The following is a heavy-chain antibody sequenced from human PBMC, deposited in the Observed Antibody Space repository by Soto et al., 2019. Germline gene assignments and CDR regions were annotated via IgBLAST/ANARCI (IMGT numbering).Heavy chain of an antibody. CDR2: INPKFGDT. CDR3: ARNMDYYYGPGSGNGHGV. Sequence: QVQLVQSGAEVKEPGDSVRVSCEASGYTFTAYYIHWVRQAPGQGLEWMGWINPKFGDTTYAQDFQGRLTLTRDMSSSTVCMDVSRLTSDDTVIYYCARNMDYYYGPGSGNGHGVWGQGTTVNVFS. D-gene: IGHD3-10*01. CDR1: GYTFTAYY. V-gene: IGHV1-2*02. J-gene: IGHJ6*02.